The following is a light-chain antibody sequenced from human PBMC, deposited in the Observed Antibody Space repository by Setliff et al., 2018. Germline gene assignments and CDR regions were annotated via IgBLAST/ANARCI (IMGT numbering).Light chain of an antibody. V-gene: IGLV2-8*01. CDR3: SSYAGSNNYV. CDR2: EVS. J-gene: IGLJ1*01. Sequence: QSVLTQPPSASGSPGQSVTISCTGTSSDVGGYNYASWYQQHPGNAPKLMIYEVSKRPSGVPDRFSGSKSGNTASLTVSGLQAEDEADYYCSSYAGSNNYVFGTGTKVTVL. CDR1: SSDVGGYNY.